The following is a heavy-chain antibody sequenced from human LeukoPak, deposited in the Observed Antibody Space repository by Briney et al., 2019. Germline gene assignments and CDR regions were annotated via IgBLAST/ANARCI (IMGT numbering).Heavy chain of an antibody. CDR2: IYHSGST. V-gene: IGHV4-38-2*02. CDR3: ARGIGGFDY. J-gene: IGHJ4*02. Sequence: SETLSLTCTVSGYSISSGYYWGWIRQPPGKGLEWIGSIYHSGSTYYNPSLKSRVTVSVDTSKNQFSLKLSSVTAADTAVYYCARGIGGFDYWGQGTLVTASS. D-gene: IGHD3-16*01. CDR1: GYSISSGYY.